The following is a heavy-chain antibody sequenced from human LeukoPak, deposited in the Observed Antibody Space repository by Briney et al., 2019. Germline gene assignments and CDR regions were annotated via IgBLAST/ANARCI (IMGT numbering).Heavy chain of an antibody. D-gene: IGHD3-16*01. CDR1: GGSISSYY. V-gene: IGHV4-59*01. CDR2: IYYGGST. Sequence: SETLSLTCTVSGGSISSYYWSWIRQPPGKGLEWIGYIYYGGSTNYSPSLKSRVTISVDTSKNQFSLKLSSVTAADTAVYYCARDGGEWGNYWYFDLWGRGTLVTVSS. J-gene: IGHJ2*01. CDR3: ARDGGEWGNYWYFDL.